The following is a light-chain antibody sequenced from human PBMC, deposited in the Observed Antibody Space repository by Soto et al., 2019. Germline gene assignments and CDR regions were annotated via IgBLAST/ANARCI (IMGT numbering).Light chain of an antibody. CDR2: ATS. CDR3: QHNYGTPA. Sequence: DSQMTQSPSSLSASVGDRVTITCRASQTISSPLSWYQQKPGKVPELLIYATSRLQSGVPSRFSGSRSGTDFTLTISSVQPEDFATYYCQHNYGTPAFGQGTRLEIK. CDR1: QTISSP. J-gene: IGKJ5*01. V-gene: IGKV1-39*01.